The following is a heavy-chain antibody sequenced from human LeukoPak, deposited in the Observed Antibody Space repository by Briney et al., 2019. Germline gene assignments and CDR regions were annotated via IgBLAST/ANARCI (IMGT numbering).Heavy chain of an antibody. CDR3: VRDNDFWSGYYSPTRGYFDY. CDR1: GFTFSSHS. CDR2: IRYDGSNE. D-gene: IGHD3-3*01. Sequence: GGSLRLSCAASGFTFSSHSMHWVRQAPGKGLEWVSFIRYDGSNEYYGDSVKGRFTISRDNSKNTLYMQMNSLRGEDTAVYYCVRDNDFWSGYYSPTRGYFDYWGQGTLVTVSS. J-gene: IGHJ4*02. V-gene: IGHV3-30*02.